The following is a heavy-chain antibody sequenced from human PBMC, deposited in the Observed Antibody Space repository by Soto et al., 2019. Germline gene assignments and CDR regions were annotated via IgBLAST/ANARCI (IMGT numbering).Heavy chain of an antibody. CDR1: GFTFSNAW. CDR2: IKSKTDGGTT. Sequence: GSLRLSCAASGFTFSNAWMSWVRQAPGKGLEWVGRIKSKTDGGTTDYAAPVKGRFTLSRDDSKNTLYLQMNSLKTEDTAVYYCTTLPVVVVVAATVFDYWGQGTLVTVSS. V-gene: IGHV3-15*01. CDR3: TTLPVVVVVAATVFDY. J-gene: IGHJ4*02. D-gene: IGHD2-15*01.